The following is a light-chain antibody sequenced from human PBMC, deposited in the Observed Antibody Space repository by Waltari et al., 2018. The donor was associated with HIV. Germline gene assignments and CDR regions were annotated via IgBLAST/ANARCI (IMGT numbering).Light chain of an antibody. CDR2: GAS. CDR3: QQYDIWPPAET. CDR1: QSVGSN. V-gene: IGKV3-15*01. J-gene: IGKJ1*01. Sequence: EIVMTQSPATLSVSPGERVTLSCRPSQSVGSNLAWYQQRPGQAPRLLIYGASTRATGIPARFRGSGSGTEFTLTISSLQSEDFAVYYCQQYDIWPPAETFGQGTKVEIK.